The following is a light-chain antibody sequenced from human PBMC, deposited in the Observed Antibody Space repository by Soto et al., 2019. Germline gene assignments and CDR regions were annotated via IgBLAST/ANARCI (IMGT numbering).Light chain of an antibody. Sequence: ELVLTQSPGTLSLSLGDRATLSCRASQSVSSNYLAWYQQKPGQAPRLLIYGTSSRATGIPDRFSGSGSGTDFPLSISRLEPEDFAVYYCQQYGNGNSPRYSFGQGTRLEIK. CDR3: QQYGNGNSPRYS. J-gene: IGKJ2*03. V-gene: IGKV3-20*01. CDR2: GTS. CDR1: QSVSSNY.